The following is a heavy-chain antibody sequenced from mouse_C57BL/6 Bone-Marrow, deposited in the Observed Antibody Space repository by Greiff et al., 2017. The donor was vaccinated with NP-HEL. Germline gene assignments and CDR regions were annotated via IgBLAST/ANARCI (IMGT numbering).Heavy chain of an antibody. V-gene: IGHV14-4*01. CDR1: GFNIKDDY. J-gene: IGHJ3*01. CDR3: TNDYDGFAY. Sequence: EVQLKESGAELVRPGASVKLSCTASGFNIKDDYMHWVKQRPEQGLEWIGWIDPENGDTEYASKFQGKATITADTSSNTAYLQLSSLTSEDTAVYYCTNDYDGFAYWGQGTLVTVSA. D-gene: IGHD2-4*01. CDR2: IDPENGDT.